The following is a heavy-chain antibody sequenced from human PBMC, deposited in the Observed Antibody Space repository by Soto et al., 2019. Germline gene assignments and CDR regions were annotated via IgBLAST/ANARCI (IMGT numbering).Heavy chain of an antibody. CDR1: AFTFSSYA. J-gene: IGHJ6*02. CDR3: AKHYGAGSYYCYYGMDV. V-gene: IGHV3-23*01. Sequence: GGSLRLSCAASAFTFSSYAMSWVRQAPAKGLESVSAISGSGGSTYYADSVKGRFTISRDNSKNTLYLQMNSLRAEDTAVYYCAKHYGAGSYYCYYGMDVWGQGTMVTVSS. CDR2: ISGSGGST. D-gene: IGHD3-10*01.